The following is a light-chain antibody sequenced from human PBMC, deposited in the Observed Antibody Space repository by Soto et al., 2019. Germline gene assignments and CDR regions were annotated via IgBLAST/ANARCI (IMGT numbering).Light chain of an antibody. V-gene: IGKV1-27*01. CDR3: QNYNSDPNT. J-gene: IGKJ2*01. Sequence: DVQMTQSPSSLSASVGDRVTITCRASRDISSSLAWYQQKPGKVPKLLIYAASNLPAGVQSRFSGSGSGTFFTLTITRLQPEDVATYYCQNYNSDPNTFGRGPRLEIK. CDR2: AAS. CDR1: RDISSS.